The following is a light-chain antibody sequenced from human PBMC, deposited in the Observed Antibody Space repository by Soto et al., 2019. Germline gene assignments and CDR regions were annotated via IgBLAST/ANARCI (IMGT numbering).Light chain of an antibody. J-gene: IGKJ1*01. CDR2: GAS. CDR3: QHYGTTPWT. CDR1: QSVCSGC. V-gene: IGKV3-20*01. Sequence: ETVLTQSPATLSLSPGERVTLSCRASQSVCSGCLTWYQQKPDQSPRLLMYGASSRATGIPDRFSGSGSGTDFTLIISRLEPEDFAVYYCQHYGTTPWTFGPGTKVGIK.